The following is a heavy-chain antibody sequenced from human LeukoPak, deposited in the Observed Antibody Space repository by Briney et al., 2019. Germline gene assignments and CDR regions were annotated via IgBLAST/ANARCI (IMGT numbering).Heavy chain of an antibody. D-gene: IGHD6-6*01. CDR2: IIPIFGTA. CDR1: GGTFSSYA. CDR3: ARDRIPALDYYYGVDV. Sequence: GASVKVSCKASGGTFSSYAISWVRQAPGQGLEWMGGIIPIFGTANYAQKFQGRVTITADESTSTAYMELSSLRSEDTAVYYCARDRIPALDYYYGVDVWGQGTTVTVSS. J-gene: IGHJ6*02. V-gene: IGHV1-69*13.